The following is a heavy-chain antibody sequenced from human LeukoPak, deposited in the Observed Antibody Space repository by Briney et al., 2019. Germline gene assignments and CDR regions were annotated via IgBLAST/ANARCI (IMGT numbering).Heavy chain of an antibody. CDR1: GFTFSSYA. CDR2: INWNGGGT. CDR3: VRDVLYDSVAYYSDY. J-gene: IGHJ4*02. Sequence: PGGSLRLSCAASGFTFSSYAMSWVRQAPGKGLEWVSGINWNGGGTVYADSVKGRFTISRDNAKKSLYLQMNSLRAEDTALYYCVRDVLYDSVAYYSDYWGQGTLVTVSS. D-gene: IGHD3-22*01. V-gene: IGHV3-20*04.